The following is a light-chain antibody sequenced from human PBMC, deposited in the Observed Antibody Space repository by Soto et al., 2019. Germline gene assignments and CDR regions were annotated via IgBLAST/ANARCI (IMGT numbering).Light chain of an antibody. J-gene: IGLJ1*01. CDR3: TSYAGSNNLV. Sequence: SVLSQPASVSGSPGQSITISCSGGSGDVGGYNYVSWFQHHSGKAPKLIIYSVSNRPSGISTRFSGSKSGDTASLTISGLQAEDEADYYCTSYAGSNNLVFGTGTKVTVL. V-gene: IGLV2-14*01. CDR2: SVS. CDR1: SGDVGGYNY.